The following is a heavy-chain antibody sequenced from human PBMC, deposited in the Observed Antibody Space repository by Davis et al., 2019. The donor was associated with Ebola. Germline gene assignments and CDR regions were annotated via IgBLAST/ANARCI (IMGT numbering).Heavy chain of an antibody. J-gene: IGHJ6*02. CDR1: GYTFTTYG. Sequence: AASVKVSCKASGYTFTTYGISWVRQAPGQGLEWMGWISAYNGNTNYAQKLQGRVTMTRNTSISTAYMELSSLRSEDTAVYYCAREVYYYYYGMDVWGQGTTVTVSS. V-gene: IGHV1-18*01. CDR2: ISAYNGNT. CDR3: AREVYYYYYGMDV.